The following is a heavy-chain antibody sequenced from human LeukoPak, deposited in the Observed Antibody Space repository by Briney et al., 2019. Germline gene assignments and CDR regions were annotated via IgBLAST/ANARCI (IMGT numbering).Heavy chain of an antibody. CDR3: AREVPSYSGSYYPYYYYYMDV. V-gene: IGHV4-59*01. D-gene: IGHD1-26*01. J-gene: IGHJ6*03. Sequence: PSETLSPTCTVSGGSISSYYWSWIRQPPGKGLEWIGYIYYSGSTNYNPSLKSRVTISVDTSKNQFSLKLSSVTAADTAVYYCAREVPSYSGSYYPYYYYYMDVWGKGTTVTVSS. CDR2: IYYSGST. CDR1: GGSISSYY.